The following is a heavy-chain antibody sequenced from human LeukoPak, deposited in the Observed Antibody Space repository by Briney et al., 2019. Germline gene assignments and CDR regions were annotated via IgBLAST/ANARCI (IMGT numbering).Heavy chain of an antibody. J-gene: IGHJ3*01. CDR1: GFNFSIYA. D-gene: IGHD3-16*01. Sequence: QAGGSLRLSCAASGFNFSIYAMSWVRQAPGRGLQWVSGISASGATTYYADSLKGRLTVSRDISKNTLYLQMNSLRAEDTAIYYCAKVRKGVGAFDLWGQGTMVTVSS. CDR2: ISASGATT. V-gene: IGHV3-23*01. CDR3: AKVRKGVGAFDL.